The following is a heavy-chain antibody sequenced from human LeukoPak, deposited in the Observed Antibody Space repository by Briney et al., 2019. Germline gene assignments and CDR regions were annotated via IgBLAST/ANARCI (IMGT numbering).Heavy chain of an antibody. CDR3: ARGPRVGFLEWSREGPNFDY. V-gene: IGHV1-69*01. Sequence: RASVKVSCKASGGTFSSYAISWVRQAPGQGLEWMGGIIPIFGTANYAQKFQGRVTITADESTSTAYMELSSLRSEDTAVYYCARGPRVGFLEWSREGPNFDYWGQGTLVTVSS. CDR2: IIPIFGTA. D-gene: IGHD3-3*02. CDR1: GGTFSSYA. J-gene: IGHJ4*02.